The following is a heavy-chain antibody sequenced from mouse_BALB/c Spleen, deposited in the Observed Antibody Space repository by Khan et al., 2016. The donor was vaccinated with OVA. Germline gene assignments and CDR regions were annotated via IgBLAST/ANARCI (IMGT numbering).Heavy chain of an antibody. D-gene: IGHD1-1*01. CDR2: ISNGGGSS. Sequence: EVELVESGGDLVQPGGSLKLSCAASGFSFSSYTMSWVRQTPEKRLEWVAFISNGGGSSYYPDTVKGRFTISRDNAKNTLYLQMSSLKSEDTAMYYCARPCTTEYGYVMDYWGQGTSVTVSS. CDR3: ARPCTTEYGYVMDY. J-gene: IGHJ4*01. CDR1: GFSFSSYT. V-gene: IGHV5-12-2*01.